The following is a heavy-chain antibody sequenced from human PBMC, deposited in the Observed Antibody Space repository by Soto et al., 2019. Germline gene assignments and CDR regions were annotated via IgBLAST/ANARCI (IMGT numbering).Heavy chain of an antibody. J-gene: IGHJ5*02. CDR2: INAGNGNT. D-gene: IGHD6-13*01. CDR1: GYTFTSYA. V-gene: IGHV1-3*01. Sequence: QVQLVQSGAEVKKPGASVKVSCKASGYTFTSYAMHWVRQAPGQRLEWMGWINAGNGNTQYSQKFQGRVTITRDTSASTAYTELSSLRSEDTAVYYCARVEHSSWYYYNTAAHGLFDPWGQGTLVTVSS. CDR3: ARVEHSSWYYYNTAAHGLFDP.